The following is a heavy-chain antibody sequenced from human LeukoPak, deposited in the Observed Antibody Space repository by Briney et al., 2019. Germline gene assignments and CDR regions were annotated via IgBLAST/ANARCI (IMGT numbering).Heavy chain of an antibody. V-gene: IGHV3-53*05. J-gene: IGHJ4*02. CDR2: MYTGGDT. CDR1: GFAVSSHY. D-gene: IGHD2-2*02. CDR3: AKDLAWYCSSTSCYNFDY. Sequence: GGSLRLSCSASGFAVSSHYMSWVRQGPGKGLEWVSVMYTGGDTFYADSVKGRFTISRDNSKNTLYLQMNSLRAEDTAVYYCAKDLAWYCSSTSCYNFDYWGQGTLVTVSS.